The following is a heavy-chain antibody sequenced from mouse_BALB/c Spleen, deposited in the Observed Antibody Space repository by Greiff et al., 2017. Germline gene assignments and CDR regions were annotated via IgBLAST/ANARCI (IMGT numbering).Heavy chain of an antibody. CDR2: ISSGSSTI. Sequence: EVMLVESGGGLVQPGGSRILSCAASGFTFSSFGMHWVRQAPEKGLEWVAYISSGSSTIYYADTVKGRFTISRDNPKNTLFLQMTSLRSEDTAMYYCARSVASYWYFDVWGAGTTVTVSS. V-gene: IGHV5-17*02. CDR1: GFTFSSFG. D-gene: IGHD1-1*01. J-gene: IGHJ1*01. CDR3: ARSVASYWYFDV.